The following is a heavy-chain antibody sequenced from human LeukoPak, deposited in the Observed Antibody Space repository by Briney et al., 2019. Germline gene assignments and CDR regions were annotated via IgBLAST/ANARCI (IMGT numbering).Heavy chain of an antibody. D-gene: IGHD2-2*01. CDR2: ISWNSGSI. Sequence: GGSLRLTCAASGFTFDDYAMHWVRQAPGKGLEWVSGISWNSGSIGYADSVKGRFTISRDNAKNSLYLQMNSLRAEDMALYYCAKGVGVVVSDAFDIWGQGTMVTVSS. CDR3: AKGVGVVVSDAFDI. J-gene: IGHJ3*02. V-gene: IGHV3-9*03. CDR1: GFTFDDYA.